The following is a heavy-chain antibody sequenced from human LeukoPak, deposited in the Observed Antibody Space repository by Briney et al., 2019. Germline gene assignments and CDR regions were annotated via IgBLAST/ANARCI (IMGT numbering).Heavy chain of an antibody. CDR3: AKDKALLWFGELLR. J-gene: IGHJ4*02. V-gene: IGHV3-23*01. Sequence: QPGGSLRLYCAASGFTFSSYAMSWVRQAPGKGLEWVSAISGSGGSTYYADSVKGRFTISRDNSKNTLYLQMNSLRAEDTAVYYCAKDKALLWFGELLRWGQGTLVTVSS. CDR2: ISGSGGST. CDR1: GFTFSSYA. D-gene: IGHD3-10*01.